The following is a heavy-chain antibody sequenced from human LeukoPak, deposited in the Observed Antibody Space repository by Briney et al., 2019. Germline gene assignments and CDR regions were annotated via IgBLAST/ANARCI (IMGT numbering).Heavy chain of an antibody. CDR2: IHYTGTT. CDR1: GGSIRSSSYN. D-gene: IGHD3-16*01. CDR3: ARGGTDIGEYVYVWGSYFNWLDP. Sequence: KPSETLSLTCTVSGGSIRSSSYNWGWIRQPPGKGLEWIGSIHYTGTTFYNPSLKSRVTISVDTSKNQFSLKLSSVTAAETAVYYCARGGTDIGEYVYVWGSYFNWLDPWGQGTLVTVSS. J-gene: IGHJ5*02. V-gene: IGHV4-39*07.